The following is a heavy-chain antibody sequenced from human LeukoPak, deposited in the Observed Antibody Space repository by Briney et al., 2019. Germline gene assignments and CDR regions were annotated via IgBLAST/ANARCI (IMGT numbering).Heavy chain of an antibody. J-gene: IGHJ3*02. V-gene: IGHV3-43*01. Sequence: GGSLRLSCAASGFTFDDYTMHWVRQAPGKGLEWVSLISWDGGSTYYADSVKGRFTISRDNSKNSLYLQMNSLRTEDTALYYCARTGSYDSSGDDAFDIWGQGTMVTVSS. CDR3: ARTGSYDSSGDDAFDI. D-gene: IGHD3-22*01. CDR2: ISWDGGST. CDR1: GFTFDDYT.